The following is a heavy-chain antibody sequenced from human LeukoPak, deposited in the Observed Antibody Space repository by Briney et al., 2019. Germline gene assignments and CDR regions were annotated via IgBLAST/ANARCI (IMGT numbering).Heavy chain of an antibody. Sequence: GESLKISCKGFGYSFTSYWIGWVRQMPGKGLEWMGIIYPGDSDTRYSPSFQGQVTISADKSISTAYLQWSSLKASDTAMYYCARHFKAARRPFDYWGQGTLVTVSS. D-gene: IGHD6-6*01. CDR3: ARHFKAARRPFDY. V-gene: IGHV5-51*01. CDR2: IYPGDSDT. CDR1: GYSFTSYW. J-gene: IGHJ4*02.